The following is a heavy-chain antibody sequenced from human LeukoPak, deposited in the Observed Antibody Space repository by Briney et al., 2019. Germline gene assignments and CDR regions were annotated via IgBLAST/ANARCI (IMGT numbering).Heavy chain of an antibody. CDR3: ARDIEDCSGGSCYSAWFDY. CDR1: GFTFSDYW. V-gene: IGHV3-7*03. Sequence: GGSLRLSCVASGFTFSDYWMSWVRQAPGKGLEWVANMNQDGSEKYYVDSVKGRFTISRDNAKNSLYLQMNSLRAEDTAVYYCARDIEDCSGGSCYSAWFDYWGQGTLVTVSS. CDR2: MNQDGSEK. J-gene: IGHJ4*02. D-gene: IGHD2-15*01.